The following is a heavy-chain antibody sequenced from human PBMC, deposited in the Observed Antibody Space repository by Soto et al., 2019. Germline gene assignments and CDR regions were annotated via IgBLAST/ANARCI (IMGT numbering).Heavy chain of an antibody. CDR3: ARALLGDFWSGYYWGGMDV. CDR1: GFTVSSNY. V-gene: IGHV3-53*01. D-gene: IGHD3-3*01. J-gene: IGHJ6*02. Sequence: GGSLRLSCAASGFTVSSNYMSWVRQAPGKGLEWVSVIYSGGSTYYADSVKGRFTISRDNSKNTLYLQMNSLRAEGTAVYYCARALLGDFWSGYYWGGMDVWGQGTTVTVSS. CDR2: IYSGGST.